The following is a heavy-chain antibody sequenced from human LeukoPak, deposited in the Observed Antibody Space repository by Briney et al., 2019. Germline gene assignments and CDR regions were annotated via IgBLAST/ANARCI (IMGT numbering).Heavy chain of an antibody. V-gene: IGHV3-23*01. Sequence: GGSLRLSCAASGFTFSTFAVSWVRQAPGKGLEWVSIISDNGDSTYYTDSVKGRFTTSRDNSKNTLYLQMNSLRAEDTAVYYCAREVGALDYWGQGTLVTVSS. CDR1: GFTFSTFA. D-gene: IGHD1-26*01. J-gene: IGHJ4*02. CDR3: AREVGALDY. CDR2: ISDNGDST.